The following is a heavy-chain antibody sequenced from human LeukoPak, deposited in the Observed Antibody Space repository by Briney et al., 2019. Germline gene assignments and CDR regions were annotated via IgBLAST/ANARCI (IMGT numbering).Heavy chain of an antibody. Sequence: GGSLRLSCAASGFAFSSYAMHWVRQSPGKGLEYVSAISINGGSTFYANSVKGRFTISRDNAKNSLYLQMNSLRAEDTAVYYCANSPSRDGYPTGYWGQGTLVTVSS. V-gene: IGHV3-64*01. D-gene: IGHD5-24*01. CDR3: ANSPSRDGYPTGY. CDR2: ISINGGST. J-gene: IGHJ4*02. CDR1: GFAFSSYA.